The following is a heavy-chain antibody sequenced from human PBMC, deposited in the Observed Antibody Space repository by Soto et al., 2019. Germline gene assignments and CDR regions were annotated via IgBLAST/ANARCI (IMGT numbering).Heavy chain of an antibody. D-gene: IGHD3-9*01. CDR3: ARGDYDILTQIDY. V-gene: IGHV1-18*01. CDR2: ISAYNGNT. CDR1: GYTFTSYG. Sequence: ASVKVSCKASGYTFTSYGISWVRQAPGQGLEWMGWISAYNGNTNYAQKFQGRVTITRDTSASTAYMELSSLRSEDTAVYYCARGDYDILTQIDYWGQGTLVTVSS. J-gene: IGHJ4*02.